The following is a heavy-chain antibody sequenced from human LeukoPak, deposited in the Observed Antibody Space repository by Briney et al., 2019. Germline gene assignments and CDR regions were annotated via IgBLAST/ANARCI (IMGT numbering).Heavy chain of an antibody. CDR1: GFTVSSDY. CDR3: ARNWFDP. Sequence: GGSLRLSCAASGFTVSSDYVSWVRQAPGKGLEWVSVIYSGGSTYYADSVKGRFTTSRDKSKNTVYLQMNSLRFEDTAMYYCARNWFDPWGQGTLVTVSS. V-gene: IGHV3-53*05. CDR2: IYSGGST. J-gene: IGHJ5*02.